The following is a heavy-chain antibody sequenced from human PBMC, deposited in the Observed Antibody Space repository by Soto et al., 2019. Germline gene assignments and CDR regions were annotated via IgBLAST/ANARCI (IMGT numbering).Heavy chain of an antibody. CDR2: INHSGST. CDR1: GGSFSGYY. Sequence: SETLSLTCAVYGGSFSGYYWSWIRQPPGKGLEWIGEINHSGSTNYNPSLKSRVTISVDTSKNQFSLKLSSVTAADTAVYYCAREPPTVTTDYGFGYWGQGTLVTVSS. V-gene: IGHV4-34*01. CDR3: AREPPTVTTDYGFGY. J-gene: IGHJ4*02. D-gene: IGHD4-17*01.